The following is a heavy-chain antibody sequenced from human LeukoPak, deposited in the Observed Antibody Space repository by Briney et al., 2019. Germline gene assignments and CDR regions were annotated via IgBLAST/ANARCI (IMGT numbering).Heavy chain of an antibody. J-gene: IGHJ5*02. CDR3: ARTDIVVVNNWLDP. CDR2: IYYSGST. D-gene: IGHD3-22*01. Sequence: SETLSLTCTVSGGSISSSSYYWGWIRQPPGKGLEWIGTIYYSGSTYYNPSLKSRVTISVDTYKNQFSLKLSSVTAADTAVYYCARTDIVVVNNWLDPWGQGTLVTVSS. V-gene: IGHV4-39*07. CDR1: GGSISSSSYY.